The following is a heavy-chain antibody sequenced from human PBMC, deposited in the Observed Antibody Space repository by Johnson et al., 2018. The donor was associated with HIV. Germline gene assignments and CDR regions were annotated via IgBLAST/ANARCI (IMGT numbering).Heavy chain of an antibody. D-gene: IGHD2-15*01. V-gene: IGHV3-15*01. Sequence: VQLVESGEGLVQPGGSLRLSCAASGFTFSNAWMSWVRQAPGKGLEWVGRIKSKTDGGTTDYAAPVKGIFTIPRDDSKNTLYLQMNRMKTEDTAVYYCTQGSVSVGNGLEIWGQGTMVTGSS. CDR2: IKSKTDGGTT. CDR3: TQGSVSVGNGLEI. CDR1: GFTFSNAW. J-gene: IGHJ3*02.